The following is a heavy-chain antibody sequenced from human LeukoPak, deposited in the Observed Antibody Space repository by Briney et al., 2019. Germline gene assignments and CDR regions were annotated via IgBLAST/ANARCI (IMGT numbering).Heavy chain of an antibody. J-gene: IGHJ4*02. CDR2: ISTTSNSI. CDR1: GFTFSSYY. CDR3: ARDGVDSSGYYYLFDY. Sequence: GGSLRLSCAASGFTFSSYYMNWVRQAPGKGLEWVSSISTTSNSIYYADSVKGRFTISRDNAKNSLYLQMNSLRAEDTAVYYCARDGVDSSGYYYLFDYWGQGTLVTVSS. D-gene: IGHD3-22*01. V-gene: IGHV3-21*01.